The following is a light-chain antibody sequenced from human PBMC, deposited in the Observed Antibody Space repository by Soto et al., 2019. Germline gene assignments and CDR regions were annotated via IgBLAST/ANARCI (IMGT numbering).Light chain of an antibody. CDR2: GDG. J-gene: IGLJ1*01. CDR1: GSNIGAGYD. V-gene: IGLV1-40*01. CDR3: QSYDSTLDARYV. Sequence: SVLTQPPSVSGAPGQRVTISCTGSGSNIGAGYDVHWYQHRPGTAPKLLVFGDGHRPSGVPDRFSGSKSGTSASLAITGLQAEDEGDYYCQSYDSTLDARYVFGTGTKVTV.